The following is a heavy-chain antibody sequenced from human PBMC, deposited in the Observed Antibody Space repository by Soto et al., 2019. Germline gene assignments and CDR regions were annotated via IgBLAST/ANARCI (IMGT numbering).Heavy chain of an antibody. V-gene: IGHV3-23*01. J-gene: IGHJ4*02. Sequence: GGSLRLSCAASGFTFSSYAMSWVRQAPGKGLEWVSAISGSGGSTYYADSVKGRFTISRDNSKNTLYLQMNSLRAEDTAVYYCAKEAASLVSHPYYFDYWGQGTLVTVSS. D-gene: IGHD6-13*01. CDR3: AKEAASLVSHPYYFDY. CDR2: ISGSGGST. CDR1: GFTFSSYA.